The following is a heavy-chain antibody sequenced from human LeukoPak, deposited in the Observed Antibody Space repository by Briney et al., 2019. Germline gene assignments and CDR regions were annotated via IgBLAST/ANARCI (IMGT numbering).Heavy chain of an antibody. CDR3: ARDAGLAAAGTPYYYGLDV. Sequence: GGALRLSRVASGFILSDSVRSWVRQARGKGLECVSSMSGSGDRTHYADTVKGRFALSRDNSKNTLYLEMNSLRAEDTAVYHCARDAGLAAAGTPYYYGLDVWGQGTTVTVSS. V-gene: IGHV3-23*01. CDR1: GFILSDSV. J-gene: IGHJ6*02. D-gene: IGHD6-13*01. CDR2: MSGSGDRT.